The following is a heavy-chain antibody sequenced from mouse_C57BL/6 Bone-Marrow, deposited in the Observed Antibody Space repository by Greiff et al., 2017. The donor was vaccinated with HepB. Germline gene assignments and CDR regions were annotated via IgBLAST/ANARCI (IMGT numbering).Heavy chain of an antibody. V-gene: IGHV1-15*01. CDR2: IDPETGGT. D-gene: IGHD2-2*01. Sequence: VQLQQSGAELVRPGASVTLSCKASGYTFTDYEMHWVKQTPVHGLEWIGAIDPETGGTAYNQKFKGKAILTADKSSSTAYMELRSLTSEDSAVYYCTRDRYYGYDVNFDYWGQGTTLTVSS. J-gene: IGHJ2*01. CDR3: TRDRYYGYDVNFDY. CDR1: GYTFTDYE.